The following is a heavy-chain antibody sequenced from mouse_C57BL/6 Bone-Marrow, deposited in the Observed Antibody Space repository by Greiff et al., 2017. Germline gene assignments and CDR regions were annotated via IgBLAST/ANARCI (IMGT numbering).Heavy chain of an antibody. CDR3: ARHYGSSYGYWYFDV. CDR1: GYTFTSYW. V-gene: IGHV1-53*01. CDR2: INPSNGGT. J-gene: IGHJ1*03. Sequence: VQLQQPGTELVKPGASVKLSCKASGYTFTSYWMHWVKPRPGQGLEWIGNINPSNGGTNYNEKFKSKATLTVDKSSSTAYMQLSSLTSEDSAVXYCARHYGSSYGYWYFDVWGTGTTVTVSS. D-gene: IGHD1-1*01.